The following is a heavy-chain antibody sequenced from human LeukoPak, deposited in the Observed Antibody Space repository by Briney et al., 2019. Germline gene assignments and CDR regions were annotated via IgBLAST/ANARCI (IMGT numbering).Heavy chain of an antibody. CDR2: MSPNSGDT. CDR1: GYTFTSYD. CDR3: ARTTKEIMYYYDSSGYQGSPYNWFDP. J-gene: IGHJ5*02. V-gene: IGHV1-8*01. D-gene: IGHD3-22*01. Sequence: GASVKVSCKASGYTFTSYDFNWVRQATGQRPEWMGWMSPNSGDTGYAQKFQDRVTMTRNTSISTAYMELSSLRSDDTAVYYCARTTKEIMYYYDSSGYQGSPYNWFDPWGQGTLVTVSS.